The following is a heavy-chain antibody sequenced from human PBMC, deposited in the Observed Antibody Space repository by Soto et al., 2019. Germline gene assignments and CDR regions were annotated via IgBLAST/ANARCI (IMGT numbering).Heavy chain of an antibody. Sequence: SVSDAWMNWVRQAPGKGLEWVGRIKSKIDGGTTDYAAPVKGRFTISRDDSKNTLYLQMNGLKTEDTAVYYCVTDQSTTVTSDAYWGQGTLVTVSS. J-gene: IGHJ4*02. CDR1: SVSDAW. D-gene: IGHD4-17*01. CDR3: VTDQSTTVTSDAY. V-gene: IGHV3-15*07. CDR2: IKSKIDGGTT.